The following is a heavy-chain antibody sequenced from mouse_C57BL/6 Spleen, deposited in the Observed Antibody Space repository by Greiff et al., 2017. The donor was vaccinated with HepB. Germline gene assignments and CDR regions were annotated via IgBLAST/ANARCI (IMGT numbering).Heavy chain of an antibody. V-gene: IGHV1-64*01. D-gene: IGHD4-1*01. Sequence: VQLQQPGAELVKPGASVKLSCKASGYTFTSYWMHWVKQRPGQGLEWIGMIHPNSGSTNYNEKFKSKATLTVDKSSSTAYMQLSSLTSADSAVYYCARDWDDWYFDVWGTGTTVTVSS. CDR1: GYTFTSYW. J-gene: IGHJ1*03. CDR3: ARDWDDWYFDV. CDR2: IHPNSGST.